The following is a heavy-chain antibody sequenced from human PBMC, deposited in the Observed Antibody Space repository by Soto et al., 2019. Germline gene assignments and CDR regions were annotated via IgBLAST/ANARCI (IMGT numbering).Heavy chain of an antibody. Sequence: ASVKVSCKASGYSFTTYYMHWVRQAPGQGLEWMGIINPSGGRTTYAQKVQGRVTMTRDTSTSTYHMELSSLTSEDTAVYYCAGLYHYDSSGYYDYWGQGTLVTVSS. D-gene: IGHD3-22*01. CDR2: INPSGGRT. CDR1: GYSFTTYY. V-gene: IGHV1-46*01. CDR3: AGLYHYDSSGYYDY. J-gene: IGHJ4*02.